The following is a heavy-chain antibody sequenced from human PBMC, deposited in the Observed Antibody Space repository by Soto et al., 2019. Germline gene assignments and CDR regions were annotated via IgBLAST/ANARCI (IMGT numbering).Heavy chain of an antibody. CDR3: ASGYCSGGSCYYKFAY. J-gene: IGHJ4*02. Sequence: VASVKVSCKASGYTMTGYYMHWVRQAPGQGLEWMGWINPNSGGTNYAQKFQGRVTMTRDTSISTAYMELSRLRSDDTAVYYCASGYCSGGSCYYKFAYWGQGTLVTVSS. CDR2: INPNSGGT. D-gene: IGHD2-15*01. V-gene: IGHV1-2*02. CDR1: GYTMTGYY.